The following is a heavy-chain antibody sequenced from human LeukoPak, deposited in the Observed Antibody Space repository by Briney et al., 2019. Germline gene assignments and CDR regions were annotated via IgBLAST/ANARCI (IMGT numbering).Heavy chain of an antibody. D-gene: IGHD3-9*01. CDR3: AKGPLLRYLSYFDS. V-gene: IGHV3-48*03. J-gene: IGHJ4*02. CDR2: ISSSGSTI. Sequence: PGGSLRLSCAASGFTFSSYEMNWVRQAPGKGLEWVSYISSSGSTIYYADSVKGRFTISRDNSKNTLYLQMNSLRAEDTAVYYCAKGPLLRYLSYFDSWGQGTLVTVSS. CDR1: GFTFSSYE.